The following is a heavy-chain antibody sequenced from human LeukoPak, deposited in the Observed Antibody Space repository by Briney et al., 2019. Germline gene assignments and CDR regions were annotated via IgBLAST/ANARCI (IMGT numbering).Heavy chain of an antibody. CDR1: GYTFTSYD. V-gene: IGHV1-8*03. J-gene: IGHJ3*02. CDR3: ARGRSPLRFLEWLPRLDAFDI. CDR2: MNPNSGNT. D-gene: IGHD3-3*01. Sequence: ASVKVSCKASGYTFTSYDINWVRQATGQGLEWMGWMNPNSGNTGYAQKFQGRVTITRNTSISTAYMELSGLRSEDTAVYYCARGRSPLRFLEWLPRLDAFDIWGQGTMVTVSS.